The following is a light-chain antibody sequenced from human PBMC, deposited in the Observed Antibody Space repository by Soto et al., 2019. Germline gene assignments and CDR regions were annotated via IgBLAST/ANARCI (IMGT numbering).Light chain of an antibody. CDR3: SSYTRSSTLEV. J-gene: IGLJ1*01. CDR1: RSDVGGYNF. CDR2: EVR. V-gene: IGLV2-14*01. Sequence: QSALTQPASVSGSPGQWITISCTGTRSDVGGYNFVSWYQQLPGKAPKLMIYEVRNRPSGVSNRFSGYKSGNTASLTISGLQAEDEADYYCSSYTRSSTLEVFGTGTKLTVL.